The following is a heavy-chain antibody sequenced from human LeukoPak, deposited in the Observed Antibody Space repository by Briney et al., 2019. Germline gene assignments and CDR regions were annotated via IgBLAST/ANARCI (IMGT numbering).Heavy chain of an antibody. D-gene: IGHD4-17*01. CDR3: AAEAGSSYGDYVRFDP. J-gene: IGHJ5*02. CDR2: FVVGSGNT. Sequence: EASVKVSCKASGFTFSSSAVQWVRQARGQRLEWIGWFVVGSGNTNYAQKFQERVTITRDMSTSTAYMELSSLTSEDTAVYYCAAEAGSSYGDYVRFDPWGQGTLVTVSS. V-gene: IGHV1-58*01. CDR1: GFTFSSSA.